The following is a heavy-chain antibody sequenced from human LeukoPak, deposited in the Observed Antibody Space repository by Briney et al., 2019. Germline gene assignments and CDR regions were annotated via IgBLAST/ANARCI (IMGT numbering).Heavy chain of an antibody. V-gene: IGHV4-59*08. J-gene: IGHJ5*02. CDR2: IYYSWST. CDR1: GGSISSYY. D-gene: IGHD3-10*01. CDR3: ARHWNGVTMVRGVSLWFDP. Sequence: PSETLSLTCTVSGGSISSYYWSWIRQPPGKGLEWIGYIYYSWSTNYNPSPKSRGTISVDTSKNQFSLKLSSVTAADTAVYYCARHWNGVTMVRGVSLWFDPWGQGTLVTVSS.